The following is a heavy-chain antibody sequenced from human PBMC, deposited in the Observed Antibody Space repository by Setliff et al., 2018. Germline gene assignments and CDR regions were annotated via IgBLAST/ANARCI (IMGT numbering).Heavy chain of an antibody. CDR2: INHYGST. D-gene: IGHD3-10*01. CDR1: GGSISSYY. J-gene: IGHJ3*02. Sequence: SETLSLTCTVSGGSISSYYWSWIRQPPGKGLEWIGEINHYGSTKYKSSLKSRVTISVDTSKNQFSLKLNSVTAADTAVYYCARRWNFGPYGSGIHDGFDMWGQGTMVTVSS. CDR3: ARRWNFGPYGSGIHDGFDM. V-gene: IGHV4-34*01.